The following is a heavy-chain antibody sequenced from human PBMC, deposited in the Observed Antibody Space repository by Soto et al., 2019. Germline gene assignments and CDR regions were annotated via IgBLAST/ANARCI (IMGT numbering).Heavy chain of an antibody. Sequence: ASVKVSWKASGYTFTSYDINWVRQATGQGLEWMGWMNPNSGNTGYAQKFQGRVTMTRNTSISTAYMELSSLRSEDTAVYYCARVSGDSNYVSWFAPWGQGTLVTVSS. D-gene: IGHD4-4*01. CDR3: ARVSGDSNYVSWFAP. J-gene: IGHJ5*02. CDR1: GYTFTSYD. V-gene: IGHV1-8*01. CDR2: MNPNSGNT.